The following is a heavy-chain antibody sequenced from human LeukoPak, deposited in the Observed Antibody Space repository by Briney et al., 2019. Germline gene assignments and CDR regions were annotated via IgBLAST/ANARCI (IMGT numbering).Heavy chain of an antibody. J-gene: IGHJ4*02. CDR3: ARDCSGGSCFSDY. D-gene: IGHD2-15*01. Sequence: GGSLRLSCAASGFTFSSYSMNWVRQAPGKGLEWVSSISSSGSYIYYADSVKGRFTISRGNAKNSLYLQMNSLRAEDTAVYYCARDCSGGSCFSDYWGQGTLVTVSS. CDR1: GFTFSSYS. CDR2: ISSSGSYI. V-gene: IGHV3-21*01.